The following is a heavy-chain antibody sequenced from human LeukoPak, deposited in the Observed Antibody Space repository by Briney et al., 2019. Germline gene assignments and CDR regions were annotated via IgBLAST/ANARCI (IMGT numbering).Heavy chain of an antibody. J-gene: IGHJ6*03. CDR1: GGTFSSYA. V-gene: IGHV1-69*13. CDR2: IIPIFGTA. CDR3: AKGSGYEAQYYYYYMDV. Sequence: SVKVSCKASGGTFSSYAISWVRQAPGQGLEWMGGIIPIFGTANYAQKFQGRVTITADESTSTAYMELSSLRSEDTAVYYCAKGSGYEAQYYYYYMDVWGKGTTVTISS. D-gene: IGHD5-12*01.